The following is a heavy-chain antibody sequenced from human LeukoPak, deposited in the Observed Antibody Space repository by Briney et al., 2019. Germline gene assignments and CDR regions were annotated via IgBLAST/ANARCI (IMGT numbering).Heavy chain of an antibody. J-gene: IGHJ6*03. Sequence: PGGSLRLSCAASGFTFDDYGMSWARQAPGKGLEWVSGINWNGGSTGYADSVKGRFTISRDNAKNSLYLQMNSLRAEDTALYYCARFDVGYYYYMDVWGKGTTVTVSS. CDR1: GFTFDDYG. D-gene: IGHD1-26*01. CDR2: INWNGGST. CDR3: ARFDVGYYYYMDV. V-gene: IGHV3-20*04.